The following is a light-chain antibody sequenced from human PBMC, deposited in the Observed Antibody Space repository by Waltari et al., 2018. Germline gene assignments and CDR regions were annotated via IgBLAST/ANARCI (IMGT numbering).Light chain of an antibody. Sequence: AIQLTQSPSSLPASVGDRVTISCRASVTVSSALAWYQQKPGKAPRLLIYDVFNLQSGVPSRFRGSGSGIEFALTISDLQPEDFATYYCQQFNSYPLTFGGGTKVEI. CDR2: DVF. J-gene: IGKJ4*01. CDR1: VTVSSA. CDR3: QQFNSYPLT. V-gene: IGKV1-13*02.